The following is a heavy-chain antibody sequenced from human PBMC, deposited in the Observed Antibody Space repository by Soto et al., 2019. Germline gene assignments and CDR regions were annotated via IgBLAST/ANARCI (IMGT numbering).Heavy chain of an antibody. V-gene: IGHV3-NL1*01. CDR2: IYSGGST. J-gene: IGHJ4*02. CDR1: GFTFSSYG. CDR3: ARMSGFGELPLDY. D-gene: IGHD3-10*01. Sequence: QVQLVESGGGVVQPGRSLRLSCAASGFTFSSYGMHWVRQAPGKGLEWVAVIYSGGSTYYADSVKGRFTISRDNSKNTLYLQMNSLRAEDTAVYYCARMSGFGELPLDYWGQGTLVTVSS.